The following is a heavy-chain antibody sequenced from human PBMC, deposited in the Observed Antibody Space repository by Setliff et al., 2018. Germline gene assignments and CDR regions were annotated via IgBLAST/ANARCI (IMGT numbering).Heavy chain of an antibody. D-gene: IGHD5-12*01. CDR3: ARGGVQRWLQSHYFDY. V-gene: IGHV4-34*01. CDR2: INHSGST. Sequence: SETLSLTCAVYGGSFSGYYWSWIRQPPGKGLEWIGEINHSGSTNYNPSLKSRVTISVDTSKNQFSLKLSSVTAAGTAVYYCARGGVQRWLQSHYFDYWGQGTLVTVSS. J-gene: IGHJ4*02. CDR1: GGSFSGYY.